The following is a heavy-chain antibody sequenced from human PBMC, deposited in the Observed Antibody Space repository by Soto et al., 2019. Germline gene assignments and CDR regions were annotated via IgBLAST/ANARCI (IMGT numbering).Heavy chain of an antibody. CDR2: IIPIFGTA. D-gene: IGHD2-21*02. CDR3: ARGGEVVTATTYYYYYGMDV. CDR1: GYTFTSYG. Sequence: SVKVSCKASGYTFTSYGISWVRQAPGQGLEWMGGIIPIFGTANYAQKFQGRVTITADESTSTAYMELGSLRSEDTAVYYCARGGEVVTATTYYYYYGMDVWGQGTTVTVSS. J-gene: IGHJ6*02. V-gene: IGHV1-69*13.